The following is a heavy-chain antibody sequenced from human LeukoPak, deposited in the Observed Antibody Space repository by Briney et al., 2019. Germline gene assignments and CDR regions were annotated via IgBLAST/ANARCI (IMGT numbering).Heavy chain of an antibody. D-gene: IGHD6-13*01. Sequence: TGVSLRLSCAASGFTFSNYWMHWVRQGPGKGLVWVSRINSDGSSTTYADSVKGRFTISRDNAKNTLYLQMNNLRAEDTAVYSCARDREIAAGNFFDPWGQGTLVTVSS. CDR2: INSDGSST. CDR3: ARDREIAAGNFFDP. CDR1: GFTFSNYW. V-gene: IGHV3-74*01. J-gene: IGHJ5*02.